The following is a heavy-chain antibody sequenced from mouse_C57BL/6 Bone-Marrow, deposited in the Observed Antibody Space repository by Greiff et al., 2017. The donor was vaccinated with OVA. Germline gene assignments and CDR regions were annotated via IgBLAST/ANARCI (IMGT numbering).Heavy chain of an antibody. CDR1: GYTFTSYG. CDR2: IYPRSGNT. V-gene: IGHV1-81*01. Sequence: QVQLQQSGAELARPGASVKLSCKASGYTFTSYGISWVKQRTGQGLEWIGEIYPRSGNTYHNEKFKGKATLTADKSSSTAYMELRSLTSEDSAVYFCARWPYYNYDKTRGYAMDYWGQGTSVTVSS. D-gene: IGHD2-4*01. J-gene: IGHJ4*01. CDR3: ARWPYYNYDKTRGYAMDY.